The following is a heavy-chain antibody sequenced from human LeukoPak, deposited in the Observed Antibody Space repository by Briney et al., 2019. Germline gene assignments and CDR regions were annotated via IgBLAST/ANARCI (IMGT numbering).Heavy chain of an antibody. D-gene: IGHD3-22*01. CDR1: GFTFSSYA. CDR2: ISYDGSNK. J-gene: IGHJ4*02. V-gene: IGHV3-30-3*01. CDR3: AKGFGRYDSSGYYYV. Sequence: GGSLRLSCAASGFTFSSYAMHWVRQAPGKGLEWVAVISYDGSNKYYADSVKGRFTISRDNSKNTLYLQMNSLRAEDTAVYYCAKGFGRYDSSGYYYVWGQGTLVTVSS.